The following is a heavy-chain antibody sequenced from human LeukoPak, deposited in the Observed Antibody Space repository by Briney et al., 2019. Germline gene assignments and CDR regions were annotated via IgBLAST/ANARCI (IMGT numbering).Heavy chain of an antibody. Sequence: SETLSLTCAIHGGSLTDYFWTWIRQPPGKGLEWIGEINHSGVTHYSPSVRDRVTMSIDTSKNQFSLTLTSVTAADTAVYYCAREGTQRWLQLKDDAFDIWGQGTMVTVSS. V-gene: IGHV4-34*01. J-gene: IGHJ3*02. CDR3: AREGTQRWLQLKDDAFDI. CDR2: INHSGVT. D-gene: IGHD5-24*01. CDR1: GGSLTDYF.